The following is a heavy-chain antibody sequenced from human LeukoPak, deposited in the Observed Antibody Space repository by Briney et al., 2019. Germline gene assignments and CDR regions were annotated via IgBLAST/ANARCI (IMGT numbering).Heavy chain of an antibody. J-gene: IGHJ6*03. V-gene: IGHV1-18*01. Sequence: ASVKVSCKASGYSFRSYSISWVRQAPGQGLEWMGWISAYDGNTNYPQKLQGRVTMTTDTSTTTAYMELRSLTSDDTAVYYCARDCSSTSCYGFMDVWGKGTTVTVSS. CDR1: GYSFRSYS. D-gene: IGHD2-2*01. CDR3: ARDCSSTSCYGFMDV. CDR2: ISAYDGNT.